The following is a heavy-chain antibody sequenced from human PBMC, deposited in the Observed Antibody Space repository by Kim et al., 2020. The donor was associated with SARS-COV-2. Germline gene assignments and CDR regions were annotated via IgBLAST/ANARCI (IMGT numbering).Heavy chain of an antibody. J-gene: IGHJ6*02. CDR1: GGTFSSYA. CDR2: IIPIFGTA. V-gene: IGHV1-69*13. D-gene: IGHD6-13*01. Sequence: SVKVSCKASGGTFSSYAISWVRQAPGQGLEWMGGIIPIFGTANFAQKFQGRVTITADESTSTAYMELSSLRSEDTAVYYCARAGIAAAGVYYYYGMDVWGQGTTVTVSS. CDR3: ARAGIAAAGVYYYYGMDV.